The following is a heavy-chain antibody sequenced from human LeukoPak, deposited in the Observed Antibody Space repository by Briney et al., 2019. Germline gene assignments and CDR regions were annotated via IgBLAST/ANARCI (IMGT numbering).Heavy chain of an antibody. V-gene: IGHV4-30-2*01. CDR1: GGSISSGGYS. J-gene: IGHJ5*02. CDR2: IYHSGST. CDR3: ARGVPYTP. Sequence: SETPSLTCAVSGGSISSGGYSWSWIRQPPGKGLEWIGYIYHSGSTYYNPSLKSRVTISVDRSKNQFSLKLSSVTAADTAVYYCARGVPYTPWGQGTLVTVSS.